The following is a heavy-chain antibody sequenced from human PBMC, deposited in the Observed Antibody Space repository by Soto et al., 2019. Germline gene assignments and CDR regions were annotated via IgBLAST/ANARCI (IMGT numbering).Heavy chain of an antibody. CDR1: GGSISSSSYY. CDR2: IYYSGST. D-gene: IGHD2-2*01. CDR3: ARHPVGREQYQLLSTSFYYMDV. V-gene: IGHV4-39*01. Sequence: SETLSLTCTVSGGSISSSSYYWGWIRQPPGKGLEWIGSIYYSGSTHYNPSLKSRVTISVDTSKNQFSLKLSSVTAADTAVYYCARHPVGREQYQLLSTSFYYMDVWGKGTTVTVSS. J-gene: IGHJ6*03.